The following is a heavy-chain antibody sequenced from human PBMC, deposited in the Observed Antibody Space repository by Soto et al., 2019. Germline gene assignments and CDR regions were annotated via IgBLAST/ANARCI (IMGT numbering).Heavy chain of an antibody. CDR3: AKEGDDSNGYYGNFDY. V-gene: IGHV3-21*04. CDR1: GFTFSSYS. Sequence: EVQLVESGGGLVKPGGSLRLSCAASGFTFSSYSMNWVRQAPGKGLEWVSSISSSSSYIYYADSVKGRFTISRDNAKNSLYLQMNRLRVEDTAVYYCAKEGDDSNGYYGNFDYWGQGTLVTVSS. CDR2: ISSSSSYI. D-gene: IGHD3-22*01. J-gene: IGHJ4*02.